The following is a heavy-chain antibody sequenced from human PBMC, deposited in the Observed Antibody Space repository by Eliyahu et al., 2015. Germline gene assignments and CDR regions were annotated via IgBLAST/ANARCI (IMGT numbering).Heavy chain of an antibody. J-gene: IGHJ5*02. CDR1: GGSISSSVHS. CDR2: IYGSGST. CDR3: ARDRGIAAAGEFDP. D-gene: IGHD6-13*01. V-gene: IGHV4-30-2*01. Sequence: QLQLQESGSGLVKPSQTLSLTCAVSGGSISSSVHSWGWIRQPPGKGLEWIAYIYGSGSTTYNPSLKSRVTISVDRSKNHFSLKLTSVTAADTAVYYCARDRGIAAAGEFDPWGQGTLVTVSS.